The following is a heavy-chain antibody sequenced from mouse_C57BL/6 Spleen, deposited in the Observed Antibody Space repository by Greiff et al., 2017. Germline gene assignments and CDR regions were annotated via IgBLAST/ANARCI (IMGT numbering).Heavy chain of an antibody. CDR3: ARESSCMDY. Sequence: EVKLMESGPGLVKPSQSLSLTCSVTGYSITSGYYWNWIRQFPGNKLEWMGYISYDGSNNYNPSLKNRISITRDTSKNQFFLKLNSVTTEDTATYYCARESSCMDYWGQGTSVTVSS. CDR2: ISYDGSN. CDR1: GYSITSGYY. V-gene: IGHV3-6*01. J-gene: IGHJ4*01.